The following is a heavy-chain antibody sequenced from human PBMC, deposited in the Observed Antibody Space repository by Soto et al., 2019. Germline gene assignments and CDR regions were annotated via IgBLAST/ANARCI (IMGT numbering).Heavy chain of an antibody. Sequence: PGGSLRLSCAASGFTFSSYAMNWVRQAPGKGLEWVSVISGSGGSTYYTDSVKGRFTISRDNSKNTLYLQMNSLRAEDTAVYYCAKDLRLRIAAAGYWSQGTLVTVSS. D-gene: IGHD6-13*01. CDR2: ISGSGGST. V-gene: IGHV3-23*01. CDR1: GFTFSSYA. J-gene: IGHJ4*02. CDR3: AKDLRLRIAAAGY.